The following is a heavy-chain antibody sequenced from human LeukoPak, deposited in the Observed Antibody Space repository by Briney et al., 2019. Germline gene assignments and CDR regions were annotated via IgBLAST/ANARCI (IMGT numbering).Heavy chain of an antibody. Sequence: GGSLRLSCAASGFTFSSYSMNWVRQAPGKGLEWVSYISSSRSTIYYADSVKGRFTISSDNAKNSLYLQMNSLRAEDTAVYYCARVPYGSGSYPGYWGQGTLVSVSS. CDR1: GFTFSSYS. J-gene: IGHJ4*02. V-gene: IGHV3-48*01. CDR2: ISSSRSTI. D-gene: IGHD3-10*01. CDR3: ARVPYGSGSYPGY.